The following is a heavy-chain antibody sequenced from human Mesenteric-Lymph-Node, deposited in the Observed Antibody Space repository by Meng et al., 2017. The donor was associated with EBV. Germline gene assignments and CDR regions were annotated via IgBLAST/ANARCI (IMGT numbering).Heavy chain of an antibody. D-gene: IGHD3-10*01. CDR3: ATTNYYGSGSYFG. CDR2: VYPSGST. CDR1: GDSHENNHW. V-gene: IGHV4-4*02. Sequence: QVHLQESGPGLVKPSGTLSPTCVVPGDSHENNHWWSWVRQTPGKGLEWIGEVYPSGSTNNNPSLKSRTTISLDKSRNQFSLKMRSVTAADTAVYYCATTNYYGSGSYFGWGQGTLVTVSS. J-gene: IGHJ4*02.